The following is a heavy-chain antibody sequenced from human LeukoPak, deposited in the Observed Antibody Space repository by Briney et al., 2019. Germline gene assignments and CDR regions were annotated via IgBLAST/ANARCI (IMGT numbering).Heavy chain of an antibody. V-gene: IGHV3-23*01. CDR2: ISNSGGST. CDR3: AKETSSSFDY. D-gene: IGHD6-6*01. CDR1: GFTFSSYA. Sequence: PGGSLRLSCAASGFTFSSYAMNWVRQAPGKGLEWVSGISNSGGSTYYADSVKGRFTISRDNFKNTLYLQMNSLRAEDMAVYYCAKETSSSFDYWGQGTLVTVSS. J-gene: IGHJ4*02.